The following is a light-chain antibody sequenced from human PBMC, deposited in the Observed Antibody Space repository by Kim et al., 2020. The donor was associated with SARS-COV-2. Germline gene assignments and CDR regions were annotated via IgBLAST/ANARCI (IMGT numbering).Light chain of an antibody. CDR3: QQTSIFPLT. J-gene: IGKJ4*01. CDR1: QDISVW. Sequence: ASVGDRVTVTCRASQDISVWLAWYQQKPGNAPKFLVYSASNLQGGVPSRFTASGFGTDFTLTIDNLQPEDFATYFCQQTSIFPLTFDGGTKVDIK. V-gene: IGKV1-12*01. CDR2: SAS.